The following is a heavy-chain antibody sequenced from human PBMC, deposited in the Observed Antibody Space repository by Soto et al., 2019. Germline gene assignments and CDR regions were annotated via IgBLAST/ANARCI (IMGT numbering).Heavy chain of an antibody. V-gene: IGHV3-21*01. D-gene: IGHD5-18*01. CDR1: GFTFSNYA. CDR2: ISSSSSFI. Sequence: EVQLVESGGGLVKPGGSLRLSCAASGFTFSNYAMNWVRQAPGKGLEWVSSISSSSSFISYADSVKGRFTISRDNAKNSLYLQMNSLRAEDTAVYYSVREYVYSYGLRYYYGVDVWGQGTTLTVSS. J-gene: IGHJ6*02. CDR3: VREYVYSYGLRYYYGVDV.